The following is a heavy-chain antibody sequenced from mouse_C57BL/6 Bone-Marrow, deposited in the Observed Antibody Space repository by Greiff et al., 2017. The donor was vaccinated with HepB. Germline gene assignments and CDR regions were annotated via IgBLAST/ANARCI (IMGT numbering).Heavy chain of an antibody. Sequence: QVQLQQSGAELVRPGASVTLSCKASGYTFTDYEMHWVKQTPVHGLEWIGAIDPETGGTAYNQKFKGKAILTADKSSSTAYMELRSLTSEDSAVYYRTRRGYYYGSSPRGEGYWGQGTTLTVSS. CDR2: IDPETGGT. CDR1: GYTFTDYE. J-gene: IGHJ2*01. D-gene: IGHD1-1*01. CDR3: TRRGYYYGSSPRGEGY. V-gene: IGHV1-15*01.